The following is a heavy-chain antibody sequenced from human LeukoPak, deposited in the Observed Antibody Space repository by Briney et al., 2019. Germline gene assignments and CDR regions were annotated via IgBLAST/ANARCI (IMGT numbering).Heavy chain of an antibody. V-gene: IGHV3-49*03. Sequence: GGSLRLSCTASGFTFGDYAMSWFRQAPGKGLEWVGFIRSKAYGGTTEYAASVKGRFTISRDDSKSIAYLQMNSLKTEDTAVYYCTRDRRFGVSPMTYYYYMDVWGKGTTVTVSS. CDR2: IRSKAYGGTT. CDR1: GFTFGDYA. D-gene: IGHD3-10*01. J-gene: IGHJ6*03. CDR3: TRDRRFGVSPMTYYYYMDV.